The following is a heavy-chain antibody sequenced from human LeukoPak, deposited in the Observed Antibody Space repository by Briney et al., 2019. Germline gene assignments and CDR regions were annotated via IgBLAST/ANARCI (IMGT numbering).Heavy chain of an antibody. CDR2: ISSSSYI. Sequence: GGSPRLSCAASGFTFSSYEINWVRQAPGKGLEWVSSISSSSYIYYADSVKGRFTISRDNAKNSLYLQMNSLRAEDTAVYYCARDLGEYSGSYPTTFDYWGQGTLVTVSS. CDR3: ARDLGEYSGSYPTTFDY. CDR1: GFTFSSYE. V-gene: IGHV3-21*01. D-gene: IGHD1-26*01. J-gene: IGHJ4*02.